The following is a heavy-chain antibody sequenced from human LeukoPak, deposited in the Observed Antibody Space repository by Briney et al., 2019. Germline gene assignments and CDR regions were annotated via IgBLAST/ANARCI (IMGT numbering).Heavy chain of an antibody. CDR1: GFSFSSYS. J-gene: IGHJ4*02. D-gene: IGHD6-19*01. CDR2: ISGSGSYI. CDR3: AGWGGGAVAGRQTDY. Sequence: PVRSLRLSCAASGFSFSSYSMNLVRQAPRKRLQCVSTISGSGSYIYYADSVKGRFPISRDNAKNSRYQQMNSLRAEDTAVYYGAGWGGGAVAGRQTDYWGQGTLVTVSS. V-gene: IGHV3-21*01.